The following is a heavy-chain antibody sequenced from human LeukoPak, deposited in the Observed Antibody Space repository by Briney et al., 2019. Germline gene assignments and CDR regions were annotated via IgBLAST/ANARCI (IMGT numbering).Heavy chain of an antibody. D-gene: IGHD1-1*01. CDR3: ARDRYNWNDAPPLEIVDI. CDR2: IYHSGST. CDR1: GGSISSGGYY. J-gene: IGHJ3*02. Sequence: PSETLSLTCTVSGGSISSGGYYWSWIRQPPGKGLEWIGYIYHSGSTYYNPSLKSRVTISVDRSKNQFSLKLSSVTAADTAVYYCARDRYNWNDAPPLEIVDIWGQGTMVTVSS. V-gene: IGHV4-30-2*01.